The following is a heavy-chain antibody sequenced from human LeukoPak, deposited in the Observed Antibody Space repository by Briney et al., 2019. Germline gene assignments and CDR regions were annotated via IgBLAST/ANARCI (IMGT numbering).Heavy chain of an antibody. V-gene: IGHV1-46*01. CDR3: ARTVATMYDY. Sequence: GASVTLSCTASGYTFTSYCMHWVRKAPGPGLGRMGIINSSGGSTSYAQKFQGRVTMTRDMSTSTVYMELSSLRSEDTAVYYCARTVATMYDYWGQGTLVTVSS. CDR1: GYTFTSYC. D-gene: IGHD5-12*01. CDR2: INSSGGST. J-gene: IGHJ4*02.